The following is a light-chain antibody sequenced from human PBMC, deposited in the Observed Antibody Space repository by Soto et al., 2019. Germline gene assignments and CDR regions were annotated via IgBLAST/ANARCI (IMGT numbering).Light chain of an antibody. CDR3: QQYGSSPQK. CDR1: QSVSSSY. V-gene: IGKV3-20*01. Sequence: EIVLTHSPGTLSLSPGERATLSCRASQSVSSSYLAWYQQKPGQAPRLLIYGASSRATGIPDRFSGSGSGTDFTLTISRLEPEDFAVYYCQQYGSSPQKFGQGTKV. CDR2: GAS. J-gene: IGKJ1*01.